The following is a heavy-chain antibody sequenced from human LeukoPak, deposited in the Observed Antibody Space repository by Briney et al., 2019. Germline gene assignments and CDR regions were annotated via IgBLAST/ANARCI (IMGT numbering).Heavy chain of an antibody. J-gene: IGHJ4*02. V-gene: IGHV3-21*01. Sequence: GGSLRLSCATSGFTFTSYSMNWVRQAPGKGLEWVSITRSSNGHIYYADSVKGRFTISRDKAKKSLYLQMNSLRAEDTAVYYCARGEGPSTLDYWGQGTLVTVSS. CDR2: TRSSNGHI. D-gene: IGHD3-3*02. CDR1: GFTFTSYS. CDR3: ARGEGPSTLDY.